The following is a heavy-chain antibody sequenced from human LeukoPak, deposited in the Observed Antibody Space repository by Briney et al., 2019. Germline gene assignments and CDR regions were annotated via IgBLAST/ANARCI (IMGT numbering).Heavy chain of an antibody. J-gene: IGHJ3*02. D-gene: IGHD3-16*01. V-gene: IGHV3-7*05. CDR1: GFTFGNYW. CDR3: TGGPWGSAGAGALDI. CDR2: IKKDGSEK. Sequence: GGSLRLSCEGSGFTFGNYWMSWVRRAPGKELQWVANIKKDGSEKYYVDSVKGRFTISRDNAKNSLYLQMNSLRAEDTAIYYCTGGPWGSAGAGALDIWGQGTMVTVSS.